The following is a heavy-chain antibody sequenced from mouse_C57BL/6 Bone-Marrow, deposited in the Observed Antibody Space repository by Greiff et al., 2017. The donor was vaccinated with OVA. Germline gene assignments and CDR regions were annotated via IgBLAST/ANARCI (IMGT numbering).Heavy chain of an antibody. J-gene: IGHJ2*01. CDR1: GFTIPDDY. D-gene: IGHD4-1*02. V-gene: IGHV14-4*01. CDR3: TANWYYFDY. Sequence: VQLKESGAELVRPGASVKLSCTASGFTIPDDYMHWVKQRPEQGLEWIGWIDPAHGDTAYASQFPGKAPLTAATSSNTAYRQLSSLTAAETAVYYCTANWYYFDYWGQGTTLTVSS. CDR2: IDPAHGDT.